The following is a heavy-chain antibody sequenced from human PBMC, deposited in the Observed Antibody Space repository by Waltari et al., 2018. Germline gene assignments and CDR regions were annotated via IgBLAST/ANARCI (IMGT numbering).Heavy chain of an antibody. CDR1: GYSFTSYW. V-gene: IGHV5-51*01. J-gene: IGHJ3*02. D-gene: IGHD6-6*01. CDR2: IYPGDSDT. CDR3: ARRVAARPYAFDI. Sequence: ELQLVQSGAAVKKPGESLRISCKGSGYSFTSYWIAWVRQMPGKGLEWMGIIYPGDSDTRYSPSFQGQVTISADKSISTAYLQWSSLKASDTAMYYCARRVAARPYAFDIWGQGTMVTVSS.